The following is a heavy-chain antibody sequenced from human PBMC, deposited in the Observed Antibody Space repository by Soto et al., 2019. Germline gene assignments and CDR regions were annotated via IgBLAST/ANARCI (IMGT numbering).Heavy chain of an antibody. CDR3: ARERVVGATDY. J-gene: IGHJ4*02. Sequence: QLQESGPGLVKPSETLSLTCTVSGGSVSSGSYYWSWIRQPPGKGLEWIGYIYYSGATNYNSSLKSRVTISVDTSKNQFSLKLSSVTAADTAVYYCARERVVGATDYWGQGTLVTVSS. D-gene: IGHD1-26*01. CDR2: IYYSGAT. CDR1: GGSVSSGSYY. V-gene: IGHV4-61*01.